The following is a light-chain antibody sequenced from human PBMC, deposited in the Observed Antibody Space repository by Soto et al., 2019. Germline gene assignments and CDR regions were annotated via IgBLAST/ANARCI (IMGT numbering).Light chain of an antibody. CDR1: SNDIGGYNY. J-gene: IGLJ2*01. CDR2: DVS. CDR3: CSYAGSYTFVV. V-gene: IGLV2-11*01. Sequence: QSALTQPRSVSGSPGQAVTISCTGTSNDIGGYNYVSWYQQHPDKAPKLMIFDVSQRPSGVPDRFSGSTSGNTASLTISGLQAEDEADYYCCSYAGSYTFVVFGGGTKLTVL.